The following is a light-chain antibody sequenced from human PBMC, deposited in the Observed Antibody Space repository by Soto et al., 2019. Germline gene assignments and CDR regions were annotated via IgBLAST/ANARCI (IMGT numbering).Light chain of an antibody. Sequence: DIVMTQSPDSLAVSLGDRATINCKSSQSVLYSSNNKNYLAWYQQRPGQPPKLLIYWASTRESGVPDRFSGSGSGTDSTLTITSLQAEDVAVYYCQQYESTPPTFGQGTKLEIK. CDR1: QSVLYSSNNKNY. CDR2: WAS. J-gene: IGKJ2*01. V-gene: IGKV4-1*01. CDR3: QQYESTPPT.